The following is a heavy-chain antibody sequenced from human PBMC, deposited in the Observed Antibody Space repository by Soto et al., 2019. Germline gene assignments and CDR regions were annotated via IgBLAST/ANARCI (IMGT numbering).Heavy chain of an antibody. V-gene: IGHV6-1*01. J-gene: IGHJ4*02. CDR3: ASDGYGTGTGTPGYFDY. CDR1: GDSVSSYSAA. D-gene: IGHD1-1*01. CDR2: TYYRSKWYN. Sequence: SQTLSLTCAISGDSVSSYSAAWNWIRQSPSRGLEWLARTYYRSKWYNDYAVSVRSRITINPDTSKNQFSLQLNSVTPEDTAVYYCASDGYGTGTGTPGYFDYWGQGTLVTVSS.